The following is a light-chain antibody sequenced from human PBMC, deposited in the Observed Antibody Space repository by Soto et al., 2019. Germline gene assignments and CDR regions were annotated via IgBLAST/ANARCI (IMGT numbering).Light chain of an antibody. V-gene: IGLV1-44*01. J-gene: IGLJ1*01. CDR1: SSNIGGNY. CDR2: TNN. Sequence: QPVLTQPPSASGAPGQRVTISCSGSSSNIGGNYVNWYQQLPGTAPKLLIFTNNQRPSGVPDRISASKSGTSASLAISGLQSEDEADYYCSTWDDGLDGHVFGTGTKVTVL. CDR3: STWDDGLDGHV.